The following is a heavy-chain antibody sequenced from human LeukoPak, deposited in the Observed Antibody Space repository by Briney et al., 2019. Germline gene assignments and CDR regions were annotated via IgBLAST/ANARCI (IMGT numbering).Heavy chain of an antibody. CDR1: GFTFSSYE. CDR2: ISSSGSTI. V-gene: IGHV3-48*03. J-gene: IGHJ6*04. Sequence: GGSLRLSCAASGFTFSSYEMNWVRQAPGRGLEWVSYISSSGSTIYYADSVKGRFTISRDSAKNSLYLQMNSLRAEDTAVYYCAELGITMIGGVWGKGTTVTVPS. CDR3: AELGITMIGGV. D-gene: IGHD3-10*02.